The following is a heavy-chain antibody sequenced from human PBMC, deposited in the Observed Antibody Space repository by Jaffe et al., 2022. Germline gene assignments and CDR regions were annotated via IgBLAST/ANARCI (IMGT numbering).Heavy chain of an antibody. D-gene: IGHD4-17*01. V-gene: IGHV4-34*01. CDR2: INHSGST. CDR3: ARLVTVTPEYLLFTSYWYFDL. CDR1: GGSFSGYY. Sequence: QVQLQQWGAGLLKPSETLSLTCAVYGGSFSGYYWSWIRQPPGKGLEWIGEINHSGSTNYNPSLKSRVTISVDTSKNQFSLKLSSVTAADTAVYYCARLVTVTPEYLLFTSYWYFDLWGRGTLVTVSS. J-gene: IGHJ2*01.